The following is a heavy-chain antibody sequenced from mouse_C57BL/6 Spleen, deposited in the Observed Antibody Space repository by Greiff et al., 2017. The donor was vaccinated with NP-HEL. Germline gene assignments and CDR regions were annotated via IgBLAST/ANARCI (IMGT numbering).Heavy chain of an antibody. CDR1: GFTFSSYA. V-gene: IGHV5-9-1*02. Sequence: EVMLVESGEGLVKPGGSLKLSCAASGFTFSSYAMSLVRQTPEKRLEWVAYISSGGDYIYYADTVKGRFTISRDNARNTLYLQMSSLKSEDTAMYYCTRDLGLGYGNLWFAYWGQGTLVTVSA. D-gene: IGHD2-10*02. J-gene: IGHJ3*01. CDR2: ISSGGDYI. CDR3: TRDLGLGYGNLWFAY.